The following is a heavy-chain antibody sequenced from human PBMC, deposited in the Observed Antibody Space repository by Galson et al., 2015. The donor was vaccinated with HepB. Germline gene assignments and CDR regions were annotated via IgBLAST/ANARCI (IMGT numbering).Heavy chain of an antibody. Sequence: CAISGDSVSSNSAAWNWIRQSPSRGLEWLGRTYYRSKWYNDYAVSVKSRIIINPDASKNQFSLQLNSVTPEDTAVYYCVRGVAAAGQRDWFDPWGQGTLVTVSS. V-gene: IGHV6-1*01. CDR3: VRGVAAAGQRDWFDP. D-gene: IGHD6-13*01. CDR1: GDSVSSNSAA. J-gene: IGHJ5*02. CDR2: TYYRSKWYN.